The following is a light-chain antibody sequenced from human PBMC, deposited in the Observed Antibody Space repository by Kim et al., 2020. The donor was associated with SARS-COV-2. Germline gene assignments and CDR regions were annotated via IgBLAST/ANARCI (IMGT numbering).Light chain of an antibody. V-gene: IGKV3-11*01. J-gene: IGKJ3*01. CDR3: QQGSNWPRA. Sequence: EIVLTQSPATLSLSPGERGTLSCRASQSISYQLAWYQHKPGQAPRLLIYDTYNRATGIPDRFSGSGSGTDFTLTISSLEPEDFAVYYCQQGSNWPRAFGPWNKVDIQ. CDR2: DTY. CDR1: QSISYQ.